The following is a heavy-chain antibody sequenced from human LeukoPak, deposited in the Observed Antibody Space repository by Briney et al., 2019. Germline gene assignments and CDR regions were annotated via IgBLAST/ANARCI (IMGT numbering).Heavy chain of an antibody. CDR2: ISSSSYI. V-gene: IGHV3-21*01. D-gene: IGHD6-19*01. J-gene: IGHJ4*02. CDR1: GFTFSSYS. Sequence: GGSLRLSCAASGFTFSSYSMNWVRQAPGKGLEWVSSISSSSYIYYADSVKGRFTISRDNAKNSLYLQMNSLRAEDTAVYYCASGRMAVAGTTAPIRYWGQGTLVTVSS. CDR3: ASGRMAVAGTTAPIRY.